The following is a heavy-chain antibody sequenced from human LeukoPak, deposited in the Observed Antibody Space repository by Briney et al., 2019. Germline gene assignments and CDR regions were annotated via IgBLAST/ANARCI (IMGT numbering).Heavy chain of an antibody. CDR1: GFTFDDYG. D-gene: IGHD3-3*01. CDR2: INWNGGST. Sequence: PPGGSLRLSCAASGFTFDDYGMSWVRQAPGKGLEWVPGINWNGGSTGYADSVKGRFTISRDNSKNTLYLQMNSLRAEDTAVYYCAKDQAFDFWSGYNAIDYWGQGTLVTVSS. V-gene: IGHV3-20*04. J-gene: IGHJ4*02. CDR3: AKDQAFDFWSGYNAIDY.